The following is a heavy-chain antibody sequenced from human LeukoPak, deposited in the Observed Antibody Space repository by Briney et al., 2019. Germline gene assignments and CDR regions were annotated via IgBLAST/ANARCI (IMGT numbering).Heavy chain of an antibody. CDR3: ARDPTNIVVVTHFDY. J-gene: IGHJ4*02. CDR2: IWYDGSNK. CDR1: GFTFSNYG. D-gene: IGHD3-22*01. V-gene: IGHV3-33*01. Sequence: GGSLRLSCAASGFTFSNYGMHWVRQAPGKGLEWVAVIWYDGSNKYYADSVKGRFTISRDNSKNTLYLQMNSLRAEDTAVYYCARDPTNIVVVTHFDYWGQGTLVTVSS.